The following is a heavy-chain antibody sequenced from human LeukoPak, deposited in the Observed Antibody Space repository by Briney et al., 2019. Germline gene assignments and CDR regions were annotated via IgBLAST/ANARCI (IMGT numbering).Heavy chain of an antibody. CDR2: IIPNSGGT. Sequence: ASVKVSCKASGYTFTGYYIHWVRQAPGQGLELMGWIIPNSGGTYYAQKFQGRVTMTRDTSISTAYMELSRLRSDDTAVYYCARGRLSYDSPYYFDYWGQGTLVTVSS. CDR1: GYTFTGYY. CDR3: ARGRLSYDSPYYFDY. J-gene: IGHJ4*02. V-gene: IGHV1-2*02. D-gene: IGHD3-3*01.